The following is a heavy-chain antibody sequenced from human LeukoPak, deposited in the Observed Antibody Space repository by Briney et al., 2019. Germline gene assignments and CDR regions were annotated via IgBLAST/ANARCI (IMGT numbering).Heavy chain of an antibody. CDR2: INPNSGGT. CDR3: AREVDTAMVTSAFDI. Sequence: ASVKVSCKASGYTFTGYYMHWVRQAPGQGLEWMGWINPNSGGTNYAQKFQGRVTMTRDTSISTAYMELSRLRSDDTAVYYCAREVDTAMVTSAFDIWGQGTMVTVSS. CDR1: GYTFTGYY. V-gene: IGHV1-2*02. J-gene: IGHJ3*02. D-gene: IGHD5-18*01.